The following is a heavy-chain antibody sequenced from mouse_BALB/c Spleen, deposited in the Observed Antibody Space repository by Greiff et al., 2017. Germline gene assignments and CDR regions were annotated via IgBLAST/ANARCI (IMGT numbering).Heavy chain of an antibody. CDR1: GFNIKDYY. CDR2: IDPENGNT. V-gene: IGHV14-1*02. Sequence: VQLKQSGAELVRPGALVKLSCKASGFNIKDYYMHWVKQRPEQGLEWIGWIDPENGNTIYDPKFQGKASITADTSSNTAYLQLSSLTSEDTAVYYCARRGPFAYWGQGTLVTVSA. J-gene: IGHJ3*01. CDR3: ARRGPFAY.